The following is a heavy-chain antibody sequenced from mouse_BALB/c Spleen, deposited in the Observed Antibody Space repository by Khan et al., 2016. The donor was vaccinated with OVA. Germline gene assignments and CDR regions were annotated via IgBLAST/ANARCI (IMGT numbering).Heavy chain of an antibody. CDR1: GYSITSDYA. J-gene: IGHJ2*01. V-gene: IGHV3-2*02. CDR3: ASGGLLLRFPDYIDD. Sequence: VQLKESGPGLLKPSQSLSLTCTVTGYSITSDYAWNWIRQFPGNKLVWMAYIGYSGSTTYNPSLRSRISITRDTSKNQFFLQLNSVTTEDTATYYWASGGLLLRFPDYIDDWGQGTTLTVSS. D-gene: IGHD1-1*01. CDR2: IGYSGST.